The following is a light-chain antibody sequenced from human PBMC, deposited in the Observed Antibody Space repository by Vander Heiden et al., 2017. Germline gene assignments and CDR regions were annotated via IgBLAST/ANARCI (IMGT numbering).Light chain of an antibody. CDR1: ALPKQY. J-gene: IGLJ2*01. CDR3: QSADSSGTYVV. Sequence: SSELTPPPSVYVSPGQTARITCSGDALPKQYAYWYQQKPGQAPVLVIYKDSERPSGIPERFSGSSSGTTVTLTISGVQAEDEADYYCQSADSSGTYVVFGGGTKLTVL. CDR2: KDS. V-gene: IGLV3-25*03.